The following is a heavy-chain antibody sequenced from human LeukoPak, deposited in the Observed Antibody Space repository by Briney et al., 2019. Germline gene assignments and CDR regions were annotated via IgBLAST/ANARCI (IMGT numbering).Heavy chain of an antibody. CDR2: TVGNGGST. CDR1: GFTFSNYA. V-gene: IGHV3-23*01. Sequence: PGGSLRLSCAASGFTFSNYAMSWVRQAPGKGLEWVSATVGNGGSTYYADSVKGRFTISRDNSKNTLYLQMNSLRAEDTALYYCARNGYETLDYWGQGTLVTVSS. J-gene: IGHJ4*02. D-gene: IGHD5-18*01. CDR3: ARNGYETLDY.